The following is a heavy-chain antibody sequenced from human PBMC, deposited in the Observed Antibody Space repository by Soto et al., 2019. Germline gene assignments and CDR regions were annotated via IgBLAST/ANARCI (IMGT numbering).Heavy chain of an antibody. D-gene: IGHD6-13*01. Sequence: PSETLSLTCAVYGGSFSGYYWSWIRQPPGKGLEWIGEINHSGSTNYNPSLKSRVTISVDTSKNQFSLKLSSATAADTAVYYCARLQQPSNYFDYWGQGTLVTVSS. CDR1: GGSFSGYY. CDR2: INHSGST. V-gene: IGHV4-34*01. CDR3: ARLQQPSNYFDY. J-gene: IGHJ4*02.